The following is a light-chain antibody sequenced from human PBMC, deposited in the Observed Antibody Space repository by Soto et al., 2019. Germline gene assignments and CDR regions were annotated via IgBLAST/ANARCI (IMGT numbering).Light chain of an antibody. CDR2: SNN. CDR3: AAWDDSLNAYV. J-gene: IGLJ1*01. Sequence: QSVLTQPPSESGPPGQRVTISCSGSSSNIGSNTVNWYQQLPGTAPKVLIYSNNQRPSGVPDRFSGSKSGTSASLAISGLQSEDEADYYCAAWDDSLNAYVFGTGTKLTVL. V-gene: IGLV1-44*01. CDR1: SSNIGSNT.